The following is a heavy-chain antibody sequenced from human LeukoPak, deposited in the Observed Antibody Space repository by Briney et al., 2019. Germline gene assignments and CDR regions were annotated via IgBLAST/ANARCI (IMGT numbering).Heavy chain of an antibody. D-gene: IGHD6-13*01. CDR2: ISGSGGST. J-gene: IGHJ4*02. V-gene: IGHV3-23*01. CDR1: RFTFSSYA. CDR3: AKLREYSSSFDY. Sequence: GGSLRLSCAASRFTFSSYAMSWVRQAPGKGLEWVSAISGSGGSTYYADSVKGRFTISRDNSKNTLYLQMNSLRAEDTAVYYCAKLREYSSSFDYWGQGTLVTVSS.